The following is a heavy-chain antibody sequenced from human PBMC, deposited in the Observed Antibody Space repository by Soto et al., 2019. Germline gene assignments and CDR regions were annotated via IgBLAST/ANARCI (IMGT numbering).Heavy chain of an antibody. CDR1: GGSFSGYY. J-gene: IGHJ6*02. CDR3: ARGGGSVVVVPAVVYGMDV. D-gene: IGHD2-2*01. V-gene: IGHV4-59*01. Sequence: SETLSLTCAGYGGSFSGYYWSWIRQPPGKGLEWIGYIYYSGSTNYNPSLKSRVTISVDTSKNQFSLKLSSVTAADTAVYYCARGGGSVVVVPAVVYGMDVWGQGTTVTVSS. CDR2: IYYSGST.